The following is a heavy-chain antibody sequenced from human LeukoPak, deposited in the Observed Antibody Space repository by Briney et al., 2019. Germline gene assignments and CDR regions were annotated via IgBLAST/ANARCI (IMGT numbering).Heavy chain of an antibody. D-gene: IGHD6-19*01. CDR2: IYYSGST. V-gene: IGHV4-61*08. CDR1: GGSISSGDYY. CDR3: ARGRYSSGRYGGHDAFDI. Sequence: SQTLSLTCTVSGGSISSGDYYWSWIRQPPGKGLEWIGYIYYSGSTNYNPSLKSRVTISVDTSKNQFSLKLSSVAAADTAVYYCARGRYSSGRYGGHDAFDIWGQGAMVTVSS. J-gene: IGHJ3*02.